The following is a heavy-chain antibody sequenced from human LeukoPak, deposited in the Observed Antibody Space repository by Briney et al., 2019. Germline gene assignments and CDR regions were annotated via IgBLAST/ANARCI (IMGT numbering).Heavy chain of an antibody. CDR1: GGSFSGYY. CDR2: INHSGST. V-gene: IGHV4-34*01. CDR3: ARSSIWFGTNWFDP. J-gene: IGHJ5*02. Sequence: SETLSLTCAVYGGSFSGYYWSWIRQPPGKGLEWIGEINHSGSTNYNPPLKSRVTISVDTSKNQFSLKLSSVTAADTAVYYCARSSIWFGTNWFDPWGQGTLVTVSS. D-gene: IGHD3-10*01.